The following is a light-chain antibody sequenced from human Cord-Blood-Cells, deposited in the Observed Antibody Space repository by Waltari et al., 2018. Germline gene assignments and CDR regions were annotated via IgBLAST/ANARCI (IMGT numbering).Light chain of an antibody. J-gene: IGKJ1*01. CDR3: QQSYSTPRT. V-gene: IGKV1-39*01. CDR2: AAS. Sequence: DIQMTQSPSSLSASVGDRVTITCRASQSISSYLNWYQQKPGKVPKLLSYAASSLQSGVPSRFSGSGSGTDFTLTISSLQPEDFATYYCQQSYSTPRTFGQGTKVEIK. CDR1: QSISSY.